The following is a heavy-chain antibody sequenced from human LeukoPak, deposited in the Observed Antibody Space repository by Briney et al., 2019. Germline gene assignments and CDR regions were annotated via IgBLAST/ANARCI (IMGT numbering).Heavy chain of an antibody. D-gene: IGHD3-22*01. Sequence: GGSLRLSCAASGFTFSIYAMSWVRQAPGKGLAWVSGLNEDGGYTYYADSVRGRFTISRDNSKNTLYLQVNSLRAGDTAVYYCATGIIATYYDSTSYYYGAFDYWGQGTLVTVSS. CDR2: LNEDGGYT. J-gene: IGHJ4*02. CDR1: GFTFSIYA. CDR3: ATGIIATYYDSTSYYYGAFDY. V-gene: IGHV3-23*01.